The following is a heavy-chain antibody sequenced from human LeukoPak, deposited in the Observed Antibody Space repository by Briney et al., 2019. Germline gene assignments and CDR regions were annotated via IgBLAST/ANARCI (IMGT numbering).Heavy chain of an antibody. CDR3: ARGGYYHDILAGWFSRDAFDI. V-gene: IGHV4-59*01. Sequence: SDTLSLTCTVSGGSISSYYWSWIRQPPGKGLERIGYIYYSGSTNYNPSLKSRVTISVDTSKNQFSLKLSSVTAADTAVYYCARGGYYHDILAGWFSRDAFDIWGQGTMVTVSS. CDR2: IYYSGST. CDR1: GGSISSYY. D-gene: IGHD3-22*01. J-gene: IGHJ3*02.